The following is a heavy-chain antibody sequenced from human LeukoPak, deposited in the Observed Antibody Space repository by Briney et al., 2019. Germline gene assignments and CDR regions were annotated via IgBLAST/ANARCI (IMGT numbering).Heavy chain of an antibody. Sequence: PSETLSLTCAVYGGSFSGYYWSWIRQPPGKGLEWIGEINHSGSTNYNPSLKSRVTISVDTSKNQFSLKLSSVTAADTAVYYCARDTYYDFWSGYGSGRFDYWGQGTLVTVSS. J-gene: IGHJ4*02. CDR2: INHSGST. CDR1: GGSFSGYY. V-gene: IGHV4-34*01. D-gene: IGHD3-3*01. CDR3: ARDTYYDFWSGYGSGRFDY.